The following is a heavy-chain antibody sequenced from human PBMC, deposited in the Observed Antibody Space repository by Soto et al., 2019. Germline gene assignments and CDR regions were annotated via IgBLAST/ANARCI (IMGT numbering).Heavy chain of an antibody. CDR1: GFTVSTNY. CDR2: IYSGGST. J-gene: IGHJ4*02. D-gene: IGHD1-1*01. V-gene: IGHV3-53*01. Sequence: EVQLVESGGGLIQPGGSLRLSCAASGFTVSTNYMSWVRQAPGKGLEWVSVIYSGGSTYYADSVKDRFTISRDNSKNALYLQMNGRRAEDTAVYYCARGGSRRLQLLLDFDSWGQGTLVTVSS. CDR3: ARGGSRRLQLLLDFDS.